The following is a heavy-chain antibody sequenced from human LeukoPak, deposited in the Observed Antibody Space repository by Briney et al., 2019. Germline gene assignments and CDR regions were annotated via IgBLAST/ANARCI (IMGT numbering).Heavy chain of an antibody. V-gene: IGHV3-74*01. CDR3: ARVTVSGWYTARDY. Sequence: GGSLRLSCAASGFTFSSYWMHWVRQVPGEGLVWVSRINSDGSSTSYADSVKGRFTISRDNAKNTLYLLMNNLRAEDTAVYYCARVTVSGWYTARDYWGQGTLVSVSS. CDR2: INSDGSST. D-gene: IGHD6-19*01. J-gene: IGHJ4*02. CDR1: GFTFSSYW.